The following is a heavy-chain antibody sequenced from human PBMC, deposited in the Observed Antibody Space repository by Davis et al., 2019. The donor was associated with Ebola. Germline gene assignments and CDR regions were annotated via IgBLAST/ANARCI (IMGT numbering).Heavy chain of an antibody. J-gene: IGHJ5*02. D-gene: IGHD2-2*01. CDR3: ARTPPGRIVVVPAAFNWFDP. Sequence: MPSETLSLTCTVSGGSISSYYWSWIRQPPGKGLEWIGYIYYSGSTNYNPSLKSRVTISVDTSKNQFSLKLSSVTAADTAVYYCARTPPGRIVVVPAAFNWFDPWGQGTLVTVSS. CDR1: GGSISSYY. V-gene: IGHV4-59*12. CDR2: IYYSGST.